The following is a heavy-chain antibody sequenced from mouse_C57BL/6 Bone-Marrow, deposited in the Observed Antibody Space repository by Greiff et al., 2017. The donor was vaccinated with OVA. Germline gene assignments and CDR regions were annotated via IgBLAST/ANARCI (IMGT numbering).Heavy chain of an antibody. CDR2: IDPENGDT. J-gene: IGHJ3*01. CDR3: TPLIYYGPAWFAY. D-gene: IGHD2-1*01. V-gene: IGHV14-4*01. Sequence: VQLKESGAELVRPGASVKLSCTASGFNIKDDYMHWVKQRPEQGLEWIGWIDPENGDTEYASKFQGKATITADTSSNTAYLQLSSLTSEDTAVYYGTPLIYYGPAWFAYWGQGTLVTVSA. CDR1: GFNIKDDY.